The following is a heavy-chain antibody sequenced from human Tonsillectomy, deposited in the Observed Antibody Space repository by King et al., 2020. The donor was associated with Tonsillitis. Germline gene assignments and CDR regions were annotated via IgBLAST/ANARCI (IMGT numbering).Heavy chain of an antibody. Sequence: VQLVESGGGLVQPGGSLRLSCAASGFTFSSYAMSWVRQAPGKGLEWGSAVSVGGGSTYDADSVKGRFTISRDNSKNTLHLQMNSLTAEDTAVYYCAKDVAVAGVVLYFDYWGQGTLVTVSS. D-gene: IGHD6-19*01. CDR2: VSVGGGST. CDR3: AKDVAVAGVVLYFDY. CDR1: GFTFSSYA. V-gene: IGHV3-23*04. J-gene: IGHJ4*02.